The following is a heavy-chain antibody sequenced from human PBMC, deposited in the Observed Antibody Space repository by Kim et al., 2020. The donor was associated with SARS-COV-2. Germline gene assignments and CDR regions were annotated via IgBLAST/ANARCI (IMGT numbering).Heavy chain of an antibody. D-gene: IGHD3-9*01. CDR3: ARDQGYDILTGYYYYYGMDV. V-gene: IGHV3-11*05. Sequence: GRFTITRENAKNSLYLQMNSLRAEDTAVYYCARDQGYDILTGYYYYYGMDVWGQGTTVTVSS. J-gene: IGHJ6*02.